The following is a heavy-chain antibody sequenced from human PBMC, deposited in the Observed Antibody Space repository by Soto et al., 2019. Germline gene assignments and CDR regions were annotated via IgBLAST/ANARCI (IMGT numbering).Heavy chain of an antibody. D-gene: IGHD3-3*01. J-gene: IGHJ6*03. V-gene: IGHV3-74*01. Sequence: GGSLRLSCAASGFTFSSYWMHWVRQAPGKGLVWVSRINSDGSSTSYADSVKGRFTISRDNAKNTLYLQMNSLRAEDTAVYYCARDQNVLRFLEWLSRHETSGYMDVWGKGTTVTVSS. CDR2: INSDGSST. CDR3: ARDQNVLRFLEWLSRHETSGYMDV. CDR1: GFTFSSYW.